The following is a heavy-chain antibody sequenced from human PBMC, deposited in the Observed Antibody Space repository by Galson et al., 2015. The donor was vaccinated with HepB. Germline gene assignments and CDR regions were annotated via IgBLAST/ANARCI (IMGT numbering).Heavy chain of an antibody. CDR2: INQDGSGR. CDR1: GFSFSGSR. Sequence: SLRLSCAASGFSFSGSRMGWVRQAPGEGLEWVAAINQDGSGRYYVDSVKGRFSVSRDNARTSLYLQMNSLRVEDTAVYYCARDLGGGGYDVRGQGTMVTVSP. CDR3: ARDLGGGGYDV. V-gene: IGHV3-7*01. D-gene: IGHD3-16*01. J-gene: IGHJ3*01.